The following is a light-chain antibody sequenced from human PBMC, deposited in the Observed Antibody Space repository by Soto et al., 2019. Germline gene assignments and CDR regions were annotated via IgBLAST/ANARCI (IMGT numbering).Light chain of an antibody. J-gene: IGKJ1*01. V-gene: IGKV1-27*01. Sequence: DIQMTQSPSSLSASVGDSVTITCRASQSISSYLAWYQQKPGKIPKVLIYAASTLQSGVPSRFSGSGSGTDFTLTISSLQPEDVATYYCQKYNTALWTFGQGTKVDIK. CDR3: QKYNTALWT. CDR2: AAS. CDR1: QSISSY.